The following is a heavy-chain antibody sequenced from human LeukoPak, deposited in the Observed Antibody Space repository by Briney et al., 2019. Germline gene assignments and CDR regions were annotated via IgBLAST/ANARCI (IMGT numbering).Heavy chain of an antibody. D-gene: IGHD6-19*01. CDR3: ARDRGIAVAGLGMDV. V-gene: IGHV4-38-2*02. CDR1: GYSISSGYF. CDR2: FYHSGIT. J-gene: IGHJ6*02. Sequence: SETLSLTCAVSGYSISSGYFWGWIRQPPGTGLEWIGSFYHSGITYYSPSLKSRVTISVDTSKNQYSLKLSSVTAADTAVYYCARDRGIAVAGLGMDVWGQGTTVTVSS.